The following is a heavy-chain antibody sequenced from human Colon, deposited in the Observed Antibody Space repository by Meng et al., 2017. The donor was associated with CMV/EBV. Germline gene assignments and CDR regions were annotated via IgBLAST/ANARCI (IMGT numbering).Heavy chain of an antibody. CDR2: IRNDGGER. CDR1: GFSFSTYW. V-gene: IGHV3-7*01. Sequence: GESLKISCAASGFSFSTYWMTWVRQAPGKGLEWVANIRNDGGERNYVDSVKGRFTISRDNAKNSLYLEMDSLGVEDTAVYYCVRDCRRDHLFDYWGQGALVTVSS. D-gene: IGHD1-14*01. J-gene: IGHJ4*02. CDR3: VRDCRRDHLFDY.